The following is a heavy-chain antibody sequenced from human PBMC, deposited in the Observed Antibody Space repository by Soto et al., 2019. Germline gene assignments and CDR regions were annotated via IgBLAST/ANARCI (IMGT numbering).Heavy chain of an antibody. CDR2: IYNSGRT. CDR1: GGSISSYY. Sequence: QAQLQESGPGLVKPSETLSLTCTVSGGSISSYYWSWIRQPPGKGLEWIGYIYNSGRTNYNPSLKSRVTISVDTSKNQFSLKLSSVTAADTAVYYCARRYGYSFDYWGQGTLVTVSS. D-gene: IGHD1-1*01. V-gene: IGHV4-59*08. J-gene: IGHJ4*02. CDR3: ARRYGYSFDY.